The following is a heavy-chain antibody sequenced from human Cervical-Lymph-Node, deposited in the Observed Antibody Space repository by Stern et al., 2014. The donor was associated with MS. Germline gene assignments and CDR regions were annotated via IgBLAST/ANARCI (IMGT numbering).Heavy chain of an antibody. Sequence: QLQLPESGPGLVKPSETLSLTCTVSGGSISSYYWSWIRQPPGKGLEWIGYIYYSGSTNYNPSLKSRVTISVDTSKNQFSLKLSSVTAADTAVYYCARGGGYNSIDYWGQGTLVTVSS. CDR1: GGSISSYY. V-gene: IGHV4-59*01. D-gene: IGHD5-24*01. J-gene: IGHJ4*02. CDR3: ARGGGYNSIDY. CDR2: IYYSGST.